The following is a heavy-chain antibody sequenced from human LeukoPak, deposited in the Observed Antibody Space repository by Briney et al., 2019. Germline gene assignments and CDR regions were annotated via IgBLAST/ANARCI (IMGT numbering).Heavy chain of an antibody. CDR2: IWYHGNDV. D-gene: IGHD3-3*01. J-gene: IGHJ4*02. CDR1: GFTFGSYG. CDR3: ARDFWNEPSKYFDY. Sequence: SGGSLRLSCSASGFTFGSYGMHWVRQAPGKGLEWVALIWYHGNDVDYADSVKGRFTISRDNSKNTLYLQMNSVRAEDTAVYFCARDFWNEPSKYFDYWGQGTLVTVSS. V-gene: IGHV3-33*01.